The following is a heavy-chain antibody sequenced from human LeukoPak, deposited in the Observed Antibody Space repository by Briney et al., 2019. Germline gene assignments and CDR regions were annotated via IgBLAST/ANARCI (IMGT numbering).Heavy chain of an antibody. CDR3: ATRCCSISACRASSHHCMDF. V-gene: IGHV3-7*01. J-gene: IGHJ6*03. D-gene: IGHD2-21*01. CDR1: GFIFSDFW. Sequence: SGGSLRLSCAASGFIFSDFWMTWVRQAPGKGLEWVANIKGDGSEGNYVGSVKGRFTVSRDNAKNLLYLQLNNLRAEDTAVYYCATRCCSISACRASSHHCMDFWGKGTTVIVSS. CDR2: IKGDGSEG.